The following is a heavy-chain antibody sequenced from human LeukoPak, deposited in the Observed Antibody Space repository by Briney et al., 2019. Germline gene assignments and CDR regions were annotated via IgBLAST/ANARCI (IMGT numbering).Heavy chain of an antibody. D-gene: IGHD4-17*01. Sequence: GESLKISCKGSGYSFTSYWIGWVRQIPGKGLEWMGIIYPGDSDTRYSPSFQGQVTISADKSISTAYLQWSSLKASDTAMYYCARQAHDYGDYGGYWGQGTLVTVSS. CDR1: GYSFTSYW. CDR2: IYPGDSDT. J-gene: IGHJ4*02. V-gene: IGHV5-51*01. CDR3: ARQAHDYGDYGGY.